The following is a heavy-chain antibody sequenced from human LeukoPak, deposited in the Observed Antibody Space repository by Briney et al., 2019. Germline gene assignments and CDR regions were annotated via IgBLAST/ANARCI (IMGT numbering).Heavy chain of an antibody. CDR1: GSTFSSHT. Sequence: GGSLRLSCAASGSTFSSHTMNWVRQAPGKGLEWISYISNTGSVIYYADSVKGRFTISRDNSKNTLYLQMNSLRAEDTAVYYCARDLGAYCGGDCYSGVDYWGQGTLVTVSS. J-gene: IGHJ4*02. CDR3: ARDLGAYCGGDCYSGVDY. D-gene: IGHD2-21*02. CDR2: ISNTGSVI. V-gene: IGHV3-48*01.